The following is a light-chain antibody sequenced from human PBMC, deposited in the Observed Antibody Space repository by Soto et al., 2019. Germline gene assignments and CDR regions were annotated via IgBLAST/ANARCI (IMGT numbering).Light chain of an antibody. CDR2: GAY. J-gene: IGKJ5*01. Sequence: VLTQSPGTLALSAGERATLSCRAVQSVTNNYLTWYQQKPGQAPRLLIYGAYTRAAGVPARFSGSGSGTEFTLTITSLQSEDIALYYCQQCNIWPPITFGQGTRLEIK. CDR3: QQCNIWPPIT. V-gene: IGKV3-15*01. CDR1: QSVTNN.